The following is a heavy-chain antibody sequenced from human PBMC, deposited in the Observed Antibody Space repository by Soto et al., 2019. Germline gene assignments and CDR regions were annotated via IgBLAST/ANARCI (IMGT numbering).Heavy chain of an antibody. CDR1: GFTFSFYE. Sequence: GGSLRLSCAGSGFTFSFYEMSWVRQAPGKGLEWVSYISSGGSTMYYADSVKGRFTISRDNAKNSLYLQMNSLRAEDTAVYYCVRDGYGDPYFYYGMDVWGQGTTVTVSS. D-gene: IGHD4-17*01. J-gene: IGHJ6*02. CDR3: VRDGYGDPYFYYGMDV. V-gene: IGHV3-48*03. CDR2: ISSGGSTM.